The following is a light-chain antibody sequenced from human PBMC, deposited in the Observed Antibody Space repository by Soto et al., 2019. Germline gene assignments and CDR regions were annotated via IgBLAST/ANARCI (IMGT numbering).Light chain of an antibody. V-gene: IGLV2-8*01. Sequence: QSALTQPASASGSPGQSVTISCTGTSSDVGNYNYVSWYQQHPGKAPKLMIYEATNRPSGVSDRFSGSKSGNTASLTVSGLLAEEEADYYCSSYVGSNNPYVFGTGTKLTVL. CDR1: SSDVGNYNY. J-gene: IGLJ1*01. CDR3: SSYVGSNNPYV. CDR2: EAT.